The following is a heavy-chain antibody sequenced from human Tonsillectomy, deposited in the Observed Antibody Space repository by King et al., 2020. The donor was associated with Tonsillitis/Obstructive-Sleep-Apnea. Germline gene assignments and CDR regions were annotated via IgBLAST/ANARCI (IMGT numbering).Heavy chain of an antibody. J-gene: IGHJ6*03. V-gene: IGHV7-4-1*02. CDR3: ARAGSNDQHNYYYYYMDV. D-gene: IGHD4-23*01. CDR1: GYTFTNHA. Sequence: QVQLVQSGSELKKPGASVKVSCKGSGYTFTNHAMNWVRQAPGQGLEWMGWINTNTGNPTYAQGFTGRFVFSLDTSASTAYLQISSLKAEDTAVYYCARAGSNDQHNYYYYYMDVWGKGTTVTVSS. CDR2: INTNTGNP.